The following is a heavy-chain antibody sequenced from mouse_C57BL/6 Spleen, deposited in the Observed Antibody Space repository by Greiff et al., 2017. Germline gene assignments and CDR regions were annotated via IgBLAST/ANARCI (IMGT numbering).Heavy chain of an antibody. J-gene: IGHJ2*01. CDR3: ARQATRYYFDY. Sequence: QVQLQQPGAELVMPGASVKLSCKASGYTFTSYWMHWVKQRPGQGLEWIGEIDPSDSYTNYNQKFKGKSTLTVDKSSSTAYMQLSSLASEDSAVYYCARQATRYYFDYWGQGTTLTVSS. D-gene: IGHD3-2*02. V-gene: IGHV1-69*01. CDR1: GYTFTSYW. CDR2: IDPSDSYT.